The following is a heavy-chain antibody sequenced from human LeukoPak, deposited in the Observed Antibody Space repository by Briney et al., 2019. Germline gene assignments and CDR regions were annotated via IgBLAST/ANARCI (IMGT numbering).Heavy chain of an antibody. CDR3: ARQATRIAAAGTSIDY. CDR1: GFTFSSYA. D-gene: IGHD6-13*01. Sequence: GGSLRLSCAASGFTFSSYAMHWVRQAPGKGLEYVSAISSNGGSTYYANSVKGRFTISRDNSKNTLYLQMGSLRAEDMAVYYCARQATRIAAAGTSIDYWGQGTLVTVSS. V-gene: IGHV3-64*01. J-gene: IGHJ4*02. CDR2: ISSNGGST.